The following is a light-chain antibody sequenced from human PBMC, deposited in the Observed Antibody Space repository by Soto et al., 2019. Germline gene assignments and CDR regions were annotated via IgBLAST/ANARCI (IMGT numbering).Light chain of an antibody. CDR2: KAS. CDR1: QSISSW. J-gene: IGKJ4*01. Sequence: DIPMTQSPSTLSAPVGDRVTITCRASQSISSWLAWYQQKPGKDPKLLIYKASSLESGVPSRFSGSGSGTEFTLTISSLQPDDFATYYCQQYNSYSLTFGGGTKVEI. CDR3: QQYNSYSLT. V-gene: IGKV1-5*03.